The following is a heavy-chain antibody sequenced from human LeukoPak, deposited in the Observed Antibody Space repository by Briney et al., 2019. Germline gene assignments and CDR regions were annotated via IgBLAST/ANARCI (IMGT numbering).Heavy chain of an antibody. CDR3: VSFYETY. CDR1: GNYW. V-gene: IGHV3-74*01. Sequence: GGSMRLSCAASGNYWMHWVRQAPGKGLVWVSHINSDGSWTSYADSVKGRFTISKDNAKNTVYLQMNSLRAEDTAVYYCVSFYETYWGRGTLVTVSS. D-gene: IGHD2/OR15-2a*01. J-gene: IGHJ4*02. CDR2: INSDGSWT.